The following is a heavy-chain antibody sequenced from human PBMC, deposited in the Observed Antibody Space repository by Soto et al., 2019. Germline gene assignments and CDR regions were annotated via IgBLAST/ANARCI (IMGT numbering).Heavy chain of an antibody. D-gene: IGHD3-3*01. Sequence: GGSVRLSCTVSGFTISDHFMAWVRQAPGKGLEWVSDISTTRNYTKYADSVKGRFSMSRDNARNSVYLQMKRLRADDTAVYYCARVHRDYYLYYFDYWGQGALVTVSS. CDR2: ISTTRNYT. J-gene: IGHJ4*02. CDR3: ARVHRDYYLYYFDY. CDR1: GFTISDHF. V-gene: IGHV3-11*06.